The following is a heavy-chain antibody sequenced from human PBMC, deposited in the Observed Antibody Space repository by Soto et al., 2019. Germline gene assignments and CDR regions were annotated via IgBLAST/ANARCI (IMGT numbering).Heavy chain of an antibody. D-gene: IGHD6-13*01. Sequence: GGSLRLSCAASGFTFSSYEMNWVRQAPGKGLEWVSYISSSGSTIYYADSVKGRFTISRDNAKNSLYLQMNSLRAEDTAVYYCARGTRYSSSWPYYYYGMDVWGQGPTVTVSS. J-gene: IGHJ6*02. V-gene: IGHV3-48*03. CDR2: ISSSGSTI. CDR3: ARGTRYSSSWPYYYYGMDV. CDR1: GFTFSSYE.